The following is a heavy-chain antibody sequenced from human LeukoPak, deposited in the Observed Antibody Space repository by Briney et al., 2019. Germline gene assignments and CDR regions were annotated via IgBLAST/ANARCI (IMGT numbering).Heavy chain of an antibody. D-gene: IGHD6-19*01. CDR3: ARGYSSGCYYFDY. CDR1: GGSISSSSYY. J-gene: IGHJ4*02. CDR2: IYYSGST. Sequence: PSETLSLTCTVSGGSISSSSYYWGWIRQPPGKGLEWIGSIYYSGSTYYNPSLKSRVTISVDTSKNQFSLKLSSVTAADTAVYYCARGYSSGCYYFDYWGQGTLVTVSS. V-gene: IGHV4-39*07.